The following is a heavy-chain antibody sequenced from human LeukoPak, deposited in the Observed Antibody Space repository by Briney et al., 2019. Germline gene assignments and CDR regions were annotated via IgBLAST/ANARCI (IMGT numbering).Heavy chain of an antibody. Sequence: ASVKVSCKASGYTFTSYDINWVRQATGQGLEWMGWMNPNSGNTGYAQKFQGRVTITRNTSISTAYMELSSLRSEDTAVYYCARDNYLVGYSYGAYYYYMGVWGKGTTVTVSS. CDR3: ARDNYLVGYSYGAYYYYMGV. CDR1: GYTFTSYD. CDR2: MNPNSGNT. V-gene: IGHV1-8*03. D-gene: IGHD5-18*01. J-gene: IGHJ6*03.